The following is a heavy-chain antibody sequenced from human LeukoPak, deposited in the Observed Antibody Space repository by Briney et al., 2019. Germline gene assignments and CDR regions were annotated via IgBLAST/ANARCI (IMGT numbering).Heavy chain of an antibody. V-gene: IGHV1-18*01. Sequence: ASVKVSCKASGYTFTRYGMSWVRQAPGQGLEWMGWISDSNGNTNYAQKLQGRVTMTTDTSTGTAYMELRSLRSDDTAVYYCARSGRGTYYYFDYWGQGTLVTVSS. J-gene: IGHJ4*02. CDR3: ARSGRGTYYYFDY. CDR2: ISDSNGNT. CDR1: GYTFTRYG. D-gene: IGHD1-26*01.